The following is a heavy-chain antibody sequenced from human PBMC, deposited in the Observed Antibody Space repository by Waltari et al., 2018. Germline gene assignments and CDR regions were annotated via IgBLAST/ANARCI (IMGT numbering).Heavy chain of an antibody. CDR2: ISSSSSYI. D-gene: IGHD3-22*01. J-gene: IGHJ3*02. Sequence: EVQLVESGGGLVKPGGSLRLSCAASGFTFSSYSMNWVRQAPGTGLEWVPSISSSSSYIYYADSVKGRFTISRDNAKNSLYLQMNSLRAEDTAVYYCARDLGSDYYDSSGSPPGAFDIWGQGTMVTVSS. CDR3: ARDLGSDYYDSSGSPPGAFDI. CDR1: GFTFSSYS. V-gene: IGHV3-21*01.